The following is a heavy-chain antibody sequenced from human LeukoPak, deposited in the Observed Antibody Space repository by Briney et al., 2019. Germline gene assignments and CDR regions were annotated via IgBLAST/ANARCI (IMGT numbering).Heavy chain of an antibody. Sequence: GDSRKTSCKGSGYSFSTYWIGWVRQMPGKGLEWMGIIYPGDSDTRYSPSFQGQVTISADKSISTAYLQWSSLKASDTAMYYCARRGYRSGANAFDIWGQGTMVTVSS. CDR3: ARRGYRSGANAFDI. D-gene: IGHD6-19*01. CDR2: IYPGDSDT. J-gene: IGHJ3*02. CDR1: GYSFSTYW. V-gene: IGHV5-51*01.